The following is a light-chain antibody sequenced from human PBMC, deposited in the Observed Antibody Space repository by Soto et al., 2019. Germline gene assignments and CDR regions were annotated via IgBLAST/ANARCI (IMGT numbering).Light chain of an antibody. CDR3: CSYAGSYTHV. CDR2: ELT. V-gene: IGLV2-23*02. J-gene: IGLJ1*01. CDR1: ISDIGTHNL. Sequence: QSALTQPASVSGSPGQSITISCTGTISDIGTHNLVSWYQQHPGKPPQLIIYELTERPSGVSSRFSGSKSGNTASLTISGLQAEDEADYYCCSYAGSYTHVFGTGTKLTVL.